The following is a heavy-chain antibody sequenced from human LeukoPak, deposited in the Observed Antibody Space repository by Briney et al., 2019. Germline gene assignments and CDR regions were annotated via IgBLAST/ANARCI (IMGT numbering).Heavy chain of an antibody. V-gene: IGHV1-2*02. J-gene: IGHJ6*03. Sequence: GASVKVSCKASGYTFTGYYMHWVRQAPGQGLEWMGWFNPNSGGTNYAQKFQGRVTMTRDTSISTAYMELSRLRSDDTAVYYCARDPSGEPYYYYYMDVWGKGTTVTVSS. CDR2: FNPNSGGT. CDR3: ARDPSGEPYYYYYMDV. D-gene: IGHD7-27*01. CDR1: GYTFTGYY.